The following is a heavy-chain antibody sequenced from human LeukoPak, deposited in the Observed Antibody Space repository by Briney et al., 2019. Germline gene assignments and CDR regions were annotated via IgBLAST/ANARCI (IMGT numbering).Heavy chain of an antibody. Sequence: SETLSPTRTVSGGSMSSYYWSWIRQPPGKGLEWIGYIYYSGYTNYNPSLKSRVTISLDTSKNQFSLKLSSVTAADTAVYYCARGVCTSTSCYAGDYGMDVWGQGTPVTVSS. D-gene: IGHD2-2*01. J-gene: IGHJ6*02. CDR2: IYYSGYT. V-gene: IGHV4-59*08. CDR3: ARGVCTSTSCYAGDYGMDV. CDR1: GGSMSSYY.